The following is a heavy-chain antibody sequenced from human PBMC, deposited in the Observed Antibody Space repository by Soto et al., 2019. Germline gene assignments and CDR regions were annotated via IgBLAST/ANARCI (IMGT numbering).Heavy chain of an antibody. Sequence: SETLSLTGPVSGCSIRSGDYYWSWIRQPPGKGLEWIGYIYYSGSTYYNPSLKSRVTISVDTSKNQFSLKLSSVTAADTAVYYCARGDSSSSTVDKDAFDIWGQGTMVTVSS. CDR2: IYYSGST. J-gene: IGHJ3*02. CDR3: ARGDSSSSTVDKDAFDI. D-gene: IGHD6-6*01. V-gene: IGHV4-30-4*01. CDR1: GCSIRSGDYY.